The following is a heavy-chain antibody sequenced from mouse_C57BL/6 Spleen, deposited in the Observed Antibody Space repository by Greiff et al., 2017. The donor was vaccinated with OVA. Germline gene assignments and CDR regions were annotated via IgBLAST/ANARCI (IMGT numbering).Heavy chain of an antibody. J-gene: IGHJ2*01. V-gene: IGHV7-3*01. D-gene: IGHD2-12*01. Sequence: EVQVVESGGGLVQPGGSLSLSCAASGFTFTDYYMSWVRQPPGKALEWLGFIRNKANGYTTEYSASVKGRFTISRDNSQSILYLQMNALRAEDSATYYCARFVTREGFDYWGQGTTLTVSS. CDR2: IRNKANGYTT. CDR3: ARFVTREGFDY. CDR1: GFTFTDYY.